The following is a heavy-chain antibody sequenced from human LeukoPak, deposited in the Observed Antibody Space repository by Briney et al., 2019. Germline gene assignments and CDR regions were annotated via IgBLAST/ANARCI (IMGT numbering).Heavy chain of an antibody. J-gene: IGHJ6*04. CDR2: IYTSGST. D-gene: IGHD2-2*01. Sequence: SETLSLTCTVSGGSISSSSYYWSWIRQPAGKGLEWIGRIYTSGSTNYNPSLKSRVTMSVDTSKNQFSLKLSSVTAADTAVYYCASARTTAFMDVWGKGTTVTVSS. V-gene: IGHV4-61*02. CDR3: ASARTTAFMDV. CDR1: GGSISSSSYY.